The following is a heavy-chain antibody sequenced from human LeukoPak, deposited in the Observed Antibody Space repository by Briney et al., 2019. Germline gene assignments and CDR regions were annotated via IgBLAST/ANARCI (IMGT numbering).Heavy chain of an antibody. CDR1: GFTFSSYG. D-gene: IGHD6-19*01. CDR3: ARVNSGWYPLYFDY. J-gene: IGHJ4*02. V-gene: IGHV3-30*03. CDR2: ISYDGSNK. Sequence: GGSLRLSCAASGFTFSSYGMHWVRQAPGKGLEWVAVISYDGSNKYYADSVKGRFTISRDNSKNTLYLQMNSLRSEDTAVYYCARVNSGWYPLYFDYWGQGTLVTVSS.